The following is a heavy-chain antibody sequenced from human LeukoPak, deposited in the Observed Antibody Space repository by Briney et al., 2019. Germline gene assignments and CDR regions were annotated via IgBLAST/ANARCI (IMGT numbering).Heavy chain of an antibody. Sequence: ASVKVSCKASGYTFTSYGISWVRQAPGQGLEWMGWISAYNGNTNYAQKLQGRVTMTTDTSTSTAYMELRSLRSDDTAVYYCARVGAYCSSTSCYADYWGQGTLVIVSS. V-gene: IGHV1-18*01. CDR3: ARVGAYCSSTSCYADY. J-gene: IGHJ4*02. CDR2: ISAYNGNT. CDR1: GYTFTSYG. D-gene: IGHD2-2*01.